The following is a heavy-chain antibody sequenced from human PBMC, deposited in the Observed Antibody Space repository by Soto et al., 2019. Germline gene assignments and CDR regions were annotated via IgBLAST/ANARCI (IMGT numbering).Heavy chain of an antibody. V-gene: IGHV4-34*01. J-gene: IGHJ6*02. D-gene: IGHD3-22*01. CDR1: GGSFSGYY. CDR2: INHSAST. CDR3: ARRWLLGHYYYYGMDV. Sequence: SETLSLTCAVYGGSFSGYYWSWIRQPPGKGLEWIGEINHSASTNDHSSLKGRVTISVDTSKNQFALKVSSVTAADRAVYYCARRWLLGHYYYYGMDVWGQGATVTGSS.